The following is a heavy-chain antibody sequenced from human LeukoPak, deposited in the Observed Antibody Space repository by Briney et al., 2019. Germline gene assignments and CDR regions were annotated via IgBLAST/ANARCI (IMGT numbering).Heavy chain of an antibody. V-gene: IGHV1-2*02. J-gene: IGHJ4*02. CDR1: GYTFTGYY. CDR3: ARDYDHCTSSSCYPTFDY. D-gene: IGHD2-2*01. Sequence: ASVKVSCKASGYTFTGYYMHWVRQAPGQGLEWMGWINPNSSATKYAQKFQGRVTVTRDTSISTAYMELSRLTSDDTAVYYCARDYDHCTSSSCYPTFDYWGRGTLVTVSS. CDR2: INPNSSAT.